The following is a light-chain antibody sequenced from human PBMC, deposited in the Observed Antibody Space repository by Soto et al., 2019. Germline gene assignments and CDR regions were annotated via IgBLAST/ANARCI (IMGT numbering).Light chain of an antibody. CDR3: QQFNIHPT. V-gene: IGKV1-13*02. CDR1: QGISSA. CDR2: DAS. Sequence: AIQLTQSPSSLSASVGDRVTITCRASQGISSALAWYQQKPGKAPKLLIYDASSLESGVPSRFSGSGSGTDFTLTISSLQPEDFATYYCQQFNIHPTFGPGTKVDIK. J-gene: IGKJ3*01.